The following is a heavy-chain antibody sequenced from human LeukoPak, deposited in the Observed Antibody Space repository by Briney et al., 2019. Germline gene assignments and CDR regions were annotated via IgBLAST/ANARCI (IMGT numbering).Heavy chain of an antibody. V-gene: IGHV3-23*01. Sequence: GGSLRLSCAASGFTFSSYAMSWVRQAPGKGLEWGSAISGSGGSTYYADSVKGRFTISRDNSKNTLYLQMNSLRAEDTAVYYCAKDPHPTVTTDFDYWGQGTLVTVSS. CDR1: GFTFSSYA. CDR2: ISGSGGST. J-gene: IGHJ4*02. D-gene: IGHD4-17*01. CDR3: AKDPHPTVTTDFDY.